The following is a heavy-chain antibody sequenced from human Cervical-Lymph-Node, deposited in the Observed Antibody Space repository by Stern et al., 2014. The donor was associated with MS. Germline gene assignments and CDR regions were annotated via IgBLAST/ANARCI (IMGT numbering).Heavy chain of an antibody. D-gene: IGHD6-6*01. Sequence: QVTLRESGPTLVIPTQTLTLTCTFSGFSLTTNGVAGGWIRQPPGKALEGLALIFWDDDTRYSPSLKSRLTITKDTSKNQVLLTMTNVEPVDTATYYCAHRDDWQLDFAYWGQGILVTVSS. J-gene: IGHJ4*02. CDR3: AHRDDWQLDFAY. V-gene: IGHV2-5*02. CDR2: IFWDDDT. CDR1: GFSLTTNGVA.